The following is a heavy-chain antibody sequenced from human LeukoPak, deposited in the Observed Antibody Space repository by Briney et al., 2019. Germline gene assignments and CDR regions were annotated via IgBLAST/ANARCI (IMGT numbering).Heavy chain of an antibody. V-gene: IGHV3-74*01. Sequence: PGGSLRLPCAASGFTFSNYWMSWVRQAPGKGLEWVARFTSDGNSMTYADFVKGRFTVSRDIAKNTLYLQMNGLRAEDTAVYYCARAQVGTPTDCWGQGTLVTVSS. J-gene: IGHJ4*02. CDR2: FTSDGNSM. D-gene: IGHD1-26*01. CDR3: ARAQVGTPTDC. CDR1: GFTFSNYW.